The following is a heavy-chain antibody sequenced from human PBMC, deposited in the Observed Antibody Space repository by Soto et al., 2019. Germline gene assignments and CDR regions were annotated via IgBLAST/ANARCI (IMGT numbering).Heavy chain of an antibody. CDR1: GFTFSSYG. Sequence: GGSLRLSCAASGFTFSSYGMHWVRQAPGKGLEWVAVISYDGSNKYYADSVKGRFTISRDNSKNTLYLQMNSLRAEDTAVYYCAKDSPGIAVAGPSGRSFDYWGQGTLVTVSS. J-gene: IGHJ4*02. D-gene: IGHD6-19*01. V-gene: IGHV3-30*18. CDR2: ISYDGSNK. CDR3: AKDSPGIAVAGPSGRSFDY.